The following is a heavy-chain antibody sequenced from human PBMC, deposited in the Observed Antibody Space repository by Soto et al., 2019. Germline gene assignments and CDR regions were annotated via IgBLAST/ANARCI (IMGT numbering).Heavy chain of an antibody. CDR3: ARDPAFCGCDCYPVWYFDY. CDR2: IYYTGST. CDR1: GGSISSYY. Sequence: SETLSLTCTVSGGSISSYYWSWIRQPPGKGLEWIGYIYYTGSTNYNPSLKSRVTISVDTSKSQFSLKLSSVTAADTAVYYCARDPAFCGCDCYPVWYFDYWGQGTLVTVSS. J-gene: IGHJ4*02. V-gene: IGHV4-59*01. D-gene: IGHD2-21*02.